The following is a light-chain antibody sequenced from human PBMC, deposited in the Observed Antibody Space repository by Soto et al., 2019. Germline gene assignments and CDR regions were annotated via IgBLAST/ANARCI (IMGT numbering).Light chain of an antibody. V-gene: IGKV1-5*01. CDR2: DAS. CDR3: QQYNSYPWT. J-gene: IGKJ1*01. CDR1: QIISSW. Sequence: DIQMTQSPSTLSASVGDRVTISCRASQIISSWLAWYQQKPGKAPKLLIYDASSLESGVPSSFSGSGSGTEFTLTISSLQTDDFATYYCQQYNSYPWTFGQGTKVEIK.